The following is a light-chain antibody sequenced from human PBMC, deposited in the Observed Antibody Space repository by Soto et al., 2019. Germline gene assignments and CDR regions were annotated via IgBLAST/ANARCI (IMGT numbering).Light chain of an antibody. CDR2: RAS. CDR1: QTVGRS. Sequence: EIVMTQSPATLSVSPGQRATLSCRASQTVGRSLAWYQQKPGQAPRLLIYRASTRATGIPARFTGGGSGTEFTLTISSLQSEDFALYYCQQYENWPPVTFGGGTKVDIK. V-gene: IGKV3-15*01. CDR3: QQYENWPPVT. J-gene: IGKJ4*01.